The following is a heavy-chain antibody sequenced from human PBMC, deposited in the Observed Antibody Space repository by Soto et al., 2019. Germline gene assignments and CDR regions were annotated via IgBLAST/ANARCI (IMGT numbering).Heavy chain of an antibody. CDR2: IHYSGRT. D-gene: IGHD1-26*01. CDR1: NGTISGFY. V-gene: IGHV4-59*12. J-gene: IGHJ4*02. CDR3: VRVGVGIGNHFDS. Sequence: PSVTLSLTGSVSNGTISGFYWTWIRQPPGKILEWIGYIHYSGRTDYNPSLTSRATMSVDTSKNQFSLNLKSITAADTAVYYCVRVGVGIGNHFDSWGRGTLVTVSS.